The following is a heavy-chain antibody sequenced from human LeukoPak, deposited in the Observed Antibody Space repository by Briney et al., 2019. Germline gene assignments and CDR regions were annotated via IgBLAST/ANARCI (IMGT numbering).Heavy chain of an antibody. CDR3: ARDGFYDSSGYYYNWVFDY. Sequence: SETLSLTCTVSGGSITSYYWSWIRQPAGKGLEWIGRIYTTGSTYYNHFLKSRVTMAVDTSKNQFSLRLSSATAADTAVYYCARDGFYDSSGYYYNWVFDYWGQGTLVTVSS. D-gene: IGHD3-22*01. V-gene: IGHV4-4*07. CDR2: IYTTGST. CDR1: GGSITSYY. J-gene: IGHJ4*02.